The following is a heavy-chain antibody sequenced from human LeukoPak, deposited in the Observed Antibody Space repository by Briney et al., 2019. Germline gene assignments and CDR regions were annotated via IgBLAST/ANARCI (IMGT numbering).Heavy chain of an antibody. V-gene: IGHV3-11*03. CDR1: GFTFSDYY. CDR3: ARNYYGSGSYYLY. Sequence: GGSLRLSCAASGFTFSDYYMSWIRQAPGKGLEWLSYISGSGSSTNYADSVKGRLTVSRDNAKNSLYLQMNSLRADDTAVYYCARNYYGSGSYYLYWGQGTLVTVSS. D-gene: IGHD3-10*01. J-gene: IGHJ4*02. CDR2: ISGSGSST.